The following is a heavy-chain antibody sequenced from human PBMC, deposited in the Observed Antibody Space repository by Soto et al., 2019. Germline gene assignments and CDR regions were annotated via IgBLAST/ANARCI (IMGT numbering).Heavy chain of an antibody. V-gene: IGHV3-73*01. J-gene: IGHJ6*03. CDR1: GFIFSGSA. D-gene: IGHD3-9*01. CDR2: IRSKANSYAT. CDR3: SRRRRDYDILTGYYYYYMDV. Sequence: GALRLSCAPPGFIFSGSAMHWVRQTSGKGLEWVGRIRSKANSYATAYAASVKGRFTISRDDSKNTAYLQMNSLKTEDTAVYYCSRRRRDYDILTGYYYYYMDVWGKGTTVTVSS.